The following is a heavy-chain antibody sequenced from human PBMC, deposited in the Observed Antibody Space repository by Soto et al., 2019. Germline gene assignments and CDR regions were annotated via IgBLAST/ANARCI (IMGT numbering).Heavy chain of an antibody. CDR3: ARAPVDPDGPGDY. D-gene: IGHD3-9*01. CDR2: INAGNGNT. CDR1: GYTFTSYA. J-gene: IGHJ4*02. V-gene: IGHV1-3*01. Sequence: QGQLVQSGAEVKKPGASVKVSCKTSGYTFTSYAMHWVRQAPGQRLEWMGWINAGNGNTKYSQKFQGRVTITRDTSASTADMALSSLRSELTAVYYSARAPVDPDGPGDYWGQGTLVTVSS.